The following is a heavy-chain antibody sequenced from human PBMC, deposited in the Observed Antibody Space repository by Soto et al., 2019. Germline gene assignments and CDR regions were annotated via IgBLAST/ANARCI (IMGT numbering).Heavy chain of an antibody. Sequence: GGSLRLSCAASGFTFSSYAMHWVRQAPGKGLEWVAVISYDGSNKYYADSVKGRFTISRDNSKNTLYLQMNSLRAEDTAGYYCAREGPSTAMVTWQQLAYYYYYYGMDVWGQGTTVTVSS. CDR1: GFTFSSYA. J-gene: IGHJ6*02. CDR2: ISYDGSNK. D-gene: IGHD5-18*01. CDR3: AREGPSTAMVTWQQLAYYYYYYGMDV. V-gene: IGHV3-30-3*01.